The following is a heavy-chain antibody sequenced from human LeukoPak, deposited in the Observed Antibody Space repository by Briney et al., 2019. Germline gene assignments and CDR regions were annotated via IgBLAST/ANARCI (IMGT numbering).Heavy chain of an antibody. CDR3: ARDRPTGSYYSIDY. J-gene: IGHJ4*02. CDR2: IWYDGSNK. V-gene: IGHV3-33*01. D-gene: IGHD1-26*01. CDR1: GFTFNEFG. Sequence: GGSLRLSCAASGFTFNEFGVHWVRQAPGQGLEWVALIWYDGSNKYYADSVKGRFTIPRDNSKNTVYLQMNSLRVEDTALYYCARDRPTGSYYSIDYWGQGTLVTVS.